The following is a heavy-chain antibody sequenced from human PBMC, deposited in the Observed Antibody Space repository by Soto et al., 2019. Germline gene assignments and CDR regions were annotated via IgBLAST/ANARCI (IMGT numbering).Heavy chain of an antibody. CDR1: GYTFSNYG. V-gene: IGHV1-18*01. CDR3: SRFIMVGGWFDPNYYHGMDV. CDR2: ISGYNGNT. J-gene: IGHJ6*02. Sequence: QVQLVQSGAEVKKPGASVTVSCKTSGYTFSNYGINWVRQAPGQGLEWMGWISGYNGNTNYAQTVQGRVTMTTDTFTGTVYMELRSLKSDDTAIYYCSRFIMVGGWFDPNYYHGMDVWGQWTTVTVSS. D-gene: IGHD6-19*01.